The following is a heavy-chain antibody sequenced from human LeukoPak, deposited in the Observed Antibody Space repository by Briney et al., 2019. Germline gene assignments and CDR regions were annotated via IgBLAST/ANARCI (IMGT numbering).Heavy chain of an antibody. D-gene: IGHD3-22*01. Sequence: ASVKVSCKASGYTFTGYYVHWVRQAPGQGLEWMGWINPNSGVTNYAQKFQGRITMTRDTSITTAYMELSRLTSDDTAVYYCASLAHFDGSTYYPDLWGQGTLVTVSS. CDR2: INPNSGVT. J-gene: IGHJ5*02. CDR1: GYTFTGYY. CDR3: ASLAHFDGSTYYPDL. V-gene: IGHV1-2*02.